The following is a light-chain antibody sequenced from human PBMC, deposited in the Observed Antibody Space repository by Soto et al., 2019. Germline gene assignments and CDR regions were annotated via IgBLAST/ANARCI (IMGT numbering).Light chain of an antibody. CDR1: QSISSY. Sequence: DIQMTQCPSSLSASVGDRVTITCRASQSISSYLNWYQQKPGKAPKLLIYAASSLQSGVPSRFSGSGSGTDFTLTISSLQPEDFATYYCQQSYSAPLFGPGTKVDL. J-gene: IGKJ3*01. CDR2: AAS. V-gene: IGKV1-39*01. CDR3: QQSYSAPL.